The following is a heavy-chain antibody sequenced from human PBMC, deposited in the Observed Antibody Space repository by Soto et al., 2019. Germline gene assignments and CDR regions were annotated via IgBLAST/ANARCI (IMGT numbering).Heavy chain of an antibody. CDR3: ARVDHYESSGYYYYYGMDV. V-gene: IGHV3-30*03. CDR2: ISYDGSNK. Sequence: GGSLRLSCAASGFTFSSYGMHWVRQAPGKGLEWVAVISYDGSNKYYADSVKGGFTISRDNSRTTLYLQMSSLRGADTDFYYCARVDHYESSGYYYYYGMDVWAQGTTVTVSS. CDR1: GFTFSSYG. J-gene: IGHJ6*02. D-gene: IGHD3-22*01.